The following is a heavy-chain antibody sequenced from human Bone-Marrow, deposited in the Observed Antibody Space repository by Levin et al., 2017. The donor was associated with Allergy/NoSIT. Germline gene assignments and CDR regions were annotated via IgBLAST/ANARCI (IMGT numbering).Heavy chain of an antibody. CDR1: GYMFYDSP. Sequence: LVASVKVSCKASGYMFYDSPIHWMRQAPGQDLEWMGYINPSTGDTKYAQKFQGRVTMTRDTSITTAYMELTRLRSDDTAFYYCARDPRLLPSDPIFDPWGQGTLVIVSS. J-gene: IGHJ5*02. V-gene: IGHV1-2*03. CDR3: ARDPRLLPSDPIFDP. CDR2: INPSTGDT. D-gene: IGHD2-21*02.